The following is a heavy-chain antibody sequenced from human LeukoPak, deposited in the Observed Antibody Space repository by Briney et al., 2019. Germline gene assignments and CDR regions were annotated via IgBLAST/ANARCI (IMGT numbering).Heavy chain of an antibody. V-gene: IGHV3-23*01. D-gene: IGHD3-22*01. Sequence: PGGSLRLSCAASGLTFSNYAMNWVRQAPGKGLEWVSGISSSGGTTYYADSVKGRFTISRDNSKNTLYLQMNTLRAEDTAVYYCARSYDSSAYPLYHFDYWGQGTLVTVSS. CDR2: ISSSGGTT. CDR1: GLTFSNYA. J-gene: IGHJ4*02. CDR3: ARSYDSSAYPLYHFDY.